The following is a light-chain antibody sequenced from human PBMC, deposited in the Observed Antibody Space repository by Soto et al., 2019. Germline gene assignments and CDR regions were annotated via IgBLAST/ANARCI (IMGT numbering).Light chain of an antibody. CDR2: AAS. CDR1: QSISRY. CDR3: HQYNSFTWT. J-gene: IGKJ1*01. V-gene: IGKV1-39*01. Sequence: DIQMTQSPSSLSASVGDRVTVTRRASQSISRYLNWYQQKPGKAPKLLIYAASSLQSGVPSRFSGSGSGTDFTLTISSLQPDDFATYYCHQYNSFTWTFGQGTKVDIK.